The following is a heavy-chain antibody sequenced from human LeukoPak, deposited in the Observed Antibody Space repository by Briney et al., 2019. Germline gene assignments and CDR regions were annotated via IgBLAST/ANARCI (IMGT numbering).Heavy chain of an antibody. CDR2: ISSSSSYI. CDR3: ARALWGVDAFDI. CDR1: GFTFSSYS. D-gene: IGHD7-27*01. J-gene: IGHJ3*02. V-gene: IGHV3-21*01. Sequence: GSLRLSCAASGFTFSSYSMNWVRQAPGKGLEWVSSISSSSSYIYYADSVKGRFTISRDNAKNSLYLQMNSLRAEDTAVYYCARALWGVDAFDIWGQGTMVTVSS.